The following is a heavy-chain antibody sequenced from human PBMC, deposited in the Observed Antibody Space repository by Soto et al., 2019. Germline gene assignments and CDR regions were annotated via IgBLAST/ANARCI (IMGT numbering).Heavy chain of an antibody. CDR1: GFNCSDYY. CDR2: ISGSGNTI. Sequence: QVHLVESGGGLVKPGGSLRLSCTASGFNCSDYYMSWIRQAPGKGLEWVSHISGSGNTIHYADSVKGRLTISRDNAKNSLHLQVNSLRVEDTAVYFCVRDAGLVGLDYGGQGSLVTVCS. CDR3: VRDAGLVGLDY. V-gene: IGHV3-11*01. D-gene: IGHD3-10*01. J-gene: IGHJ4*02.